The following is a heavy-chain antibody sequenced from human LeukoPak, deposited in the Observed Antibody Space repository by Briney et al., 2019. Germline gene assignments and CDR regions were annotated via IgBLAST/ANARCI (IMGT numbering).Heavy chain of an antibody. Sequence: SETLSLTCTVSGGSISSGGYYWSWIRQHPGKGLEWIGYIYYSGSTYYNPSLKSRVTISVDTSKNQFSLKLSSVTAADTAVYYCARYRRDGYNTGDAFDIWGQGTMVTVSS. CDR1: GGSISSGGYY. V-gene: IGHV4-31*03. D-gene: IGHD5-24*01. CDR2: IYYSGST. CDR3: ARYRRDGYNTGDAFDI. J-gene: IGHJ3*02.